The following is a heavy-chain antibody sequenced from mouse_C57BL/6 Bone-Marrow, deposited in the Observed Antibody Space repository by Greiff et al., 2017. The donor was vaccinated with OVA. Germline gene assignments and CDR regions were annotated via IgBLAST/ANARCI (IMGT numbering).Heavy chain of an antibody. CDR1: GYTFTSYW. V-gene: IGHV1-55*01. J-gene: IGHJ1*03. Sequence: QVQLQQPGAELVKPGASVKMSCKASGYTFTSYWITWVKQRPGQGLEWIGDIYPGSGSTNYNEKFKSKATLTVDTSSSTAYMQLSSLTSEYSAVYYCASGDDTVPYWYFDVWGTGTTVTVSS. CDR2: IYPGSGST. D-gene: IGHD1-1*01. CDR3: ASGDDTVPYWYFDV.